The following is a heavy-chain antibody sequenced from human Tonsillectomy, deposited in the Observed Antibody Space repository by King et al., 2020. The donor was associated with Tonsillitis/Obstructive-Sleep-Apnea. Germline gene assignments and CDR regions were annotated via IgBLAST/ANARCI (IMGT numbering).Heavy chain of an antibody. CDR3: ARGLSGYTSGWPHWFDP. Sequence: VQLVESGGGVVQPGRSLRLSCAASGFTFSSYVMHWVRQAPGKGLEWVAVISYDGSNTYYADSVKGRFTISRDNSKNTLYLQMNSLRAEDTAVYHCARGLSGYTSGWPHWFDPWGQGTLVTVSS. CDR2: ISYDGSNT. CDR1: GFTFSSYV. D-gene: IGHD6-19*01. J-gene: IGHJ5*02. V-gene: IGHV3-30*04.